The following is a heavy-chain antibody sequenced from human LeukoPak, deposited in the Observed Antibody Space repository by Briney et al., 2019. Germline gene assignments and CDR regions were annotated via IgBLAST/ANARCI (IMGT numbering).Heavy chain of an antibody. CDR3: ANPRDSSTWYTFDY. J-gene: IGHJ4*02. D-gene: IGHD6-13*01. V-gene: IGHV3-23*01. CDR1: GFTFSSYA. CDR2: ISGSGGST. Sequence: QPGGSLRLSCAASGFTFSSYAMSWVRQAPGKGLEWVSAISGSGGSTYYADSVKGRFTISRDNPKNTLYLQMNSLRAEDTAVYYCANPRDSSTWYTFDYWGQGTLVTVSS.